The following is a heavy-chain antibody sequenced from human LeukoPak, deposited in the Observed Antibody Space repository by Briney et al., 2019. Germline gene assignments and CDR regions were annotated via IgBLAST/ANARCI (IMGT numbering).Heavy chain of an antibody. J-gene: IGHJ6*02. V-gene: IGHV1-8*01. D-gene: IGHD6-19*01. Sequence: ASVKASCKASGYTFTSCDINWVRQATGQGLEWMGWMNPNSGNTGYAQKFQGRVTMTRNTSISTAYMELSSLRSEDTAVYYCATGYSSGWYGYYYGMDVWGQGTTVTVSS. CDR3: ATGYSSGWYGYYYGMDV. CDR1: GYTFTSCD. CDR2: MNPNSGNT.